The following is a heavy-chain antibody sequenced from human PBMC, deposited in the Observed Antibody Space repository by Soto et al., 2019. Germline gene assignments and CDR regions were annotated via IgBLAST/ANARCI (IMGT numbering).Heavy chain of an antibody. CDR1: GFTFGDYA. V-gene: IGHV3-49*04. CDR2: IRSNIYGGTT. D-gene: IGHD1-26*01. Sequence: GGSLRLSCTASGFTFGDYAMNWVRQAPGKGLEWIGLIRSNIYGGTTEYAASVKGRFTVSRDDSKSIAYLQMNSLKTEDTAVYSCSRGQAGGSYIDYWGQGTLVTVLL. CDR3: SRGQAGGSYIDY. J-gene: IGHJ4*02.